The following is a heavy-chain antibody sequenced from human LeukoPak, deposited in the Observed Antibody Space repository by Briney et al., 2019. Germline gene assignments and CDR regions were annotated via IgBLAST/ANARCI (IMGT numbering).Heavy chain of an antibody. Sequence: GGSLRLSCAASGFTVSSSYMIWVRQAPGKGLEWVSVIYSGGSTYYADSVKGRFTISRDNSKNTLYLQMNSLRAEDTAVYYCARGYGDSVSDAFDIWGQGTMVTVSS. D-gene: IGHD4-17*01. V-gene: IGHV3-53*01. J-gene: IGHJ3*02. CDR3: ARGYGDSVSDAFDI. CDR2: IYSGGST. CDR1: GFTVSSSY.